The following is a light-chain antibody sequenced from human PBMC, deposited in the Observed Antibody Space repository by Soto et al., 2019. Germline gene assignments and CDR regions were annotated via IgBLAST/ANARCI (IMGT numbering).Light chain of an antibody. CDR1: QPIGRW. Sequence: IHMTQSPSTLSASVDDRVTVTSRASQPIGRWLAWYQQNPGRAPKLLIFDASSLESGVPSRFSGNGSGTEFTLTISGLQPDDFASYYCQQYNSYSGMFGQGTKVDVK. V-gene: IGKV1-5*01. CDR3: QQYNSYSGM. J-gene: IGKJ1*01. CDR2: DAS.